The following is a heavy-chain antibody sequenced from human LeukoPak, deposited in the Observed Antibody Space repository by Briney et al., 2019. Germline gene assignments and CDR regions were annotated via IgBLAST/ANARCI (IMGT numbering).Heavy chain of an antibody. J-gene: IGHJ4*02. CDR3: ARGGGDYNPFDY. CDR2: MYSGGST. V-gene: IGHV3-53*04. Sequence: GGSLRLSCAVSGFSVSTNYMSWVRQAPGRGLEWVSVMYSGGSTYYADSVKGQFTISRHNSKNTLYLEINSLRPDDTAVYYCARGGGDYNPFDYWGQGTLVTVSS. CDR1: GFSVSTNY. D-gene: IGHD4-17*01.